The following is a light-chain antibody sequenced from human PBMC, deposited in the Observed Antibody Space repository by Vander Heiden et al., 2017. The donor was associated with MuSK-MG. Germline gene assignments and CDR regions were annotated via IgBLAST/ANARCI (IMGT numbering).Light chain of an antibody. Sequence: EIVLTKSPATLSSSPGERVTLSCRASQSVSTYLAWYQQKPGQAPRLLMYDASNRDSGVPARFSGSGSGTDFTLTITTLEPDDFAVYYCQQRARWPLTFGGGTKVEIK. CDR3: QQRARWPLT. J-gene: IGKJ4*01. CDR2: DAS. V-gene: IGKV3-11*01. CDR1: QSVSTY.